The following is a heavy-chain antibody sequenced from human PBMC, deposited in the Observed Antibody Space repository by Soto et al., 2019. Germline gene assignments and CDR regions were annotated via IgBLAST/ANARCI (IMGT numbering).Heavy chain of an antibody. J-gene: IGHJ4*02. V-gene: IGHV4-39*07. Sequence: PSETLSLTCTVSGDSISSSTYHWCWIRQHPGKGLEWIGSFYSGGITIYNPSLKSRVTISVDTSKNQFSLKLSSVTAADTAVYYCARDWVFDYWGQGTLVTVSS. CDR2: FYSGGIT. CDR1: GDSISSSTYH. CDR3: ARDWVFDY. D-gene: IGHD3-16*01.